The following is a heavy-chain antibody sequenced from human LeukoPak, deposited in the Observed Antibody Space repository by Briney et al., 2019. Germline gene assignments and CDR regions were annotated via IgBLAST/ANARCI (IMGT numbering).Heavy chain of an antibody. CDR2: IKQDGSEK. CDR1: GFTFSSYA. Sequence: GGSLRLSCAASGFTFSSYAMNWVRQAPRKGLEWVANIKQDGSEKYYVDSVKGRFTISRDNAKNSVYLQMNSLRAGDTAVYYCARAHSPYGSGSYNYDYWGQGTLVTVSS. V-gene: IGHV3-7*03. J-gene: IGHJ4*02. CDR3: ARAHSPYGSGSYNYDY. D-gene: IGHD3-10*01.